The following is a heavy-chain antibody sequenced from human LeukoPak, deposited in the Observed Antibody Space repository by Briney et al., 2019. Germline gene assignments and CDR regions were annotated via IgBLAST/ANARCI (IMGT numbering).Heavy chain of an antibody. CDR1: GYSFSNYW. J-gene: IGHJ3*02. CDR3: ARSYTTSPDAFDI. D-gene: IGHD6-6*01. V-gene: IGHV5-51*01. Sequence: GASLQISCKGSGYSFSNYWIGWVRQMPGKGLEWMGIIDPDDSDTRYSPSFQGQVTISADKSISTAYLQWSSLKASDTAMYYCARSYTTSPDAFDIWGQGTMVTVSS. CDR2: IDPDDSDT.